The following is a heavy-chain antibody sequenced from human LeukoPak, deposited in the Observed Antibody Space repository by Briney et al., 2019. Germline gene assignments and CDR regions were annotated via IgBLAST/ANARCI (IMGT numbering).Heavy chain of an antibody. V-gene: IGHV1-2*02. CDR2: INPNSGGT. Sequence: GASVKVSFKASGYTFTNYGISWVRQAPGQGPEWMGWINPNSGGTNYAQKFQGRVTMTRDTSISTAYMELSRLRSDDTAVYYCARVITTGTTDYWGQGTLVTVSS. CDR1: GYTFTNYG. J-gene: IGHJ4*02. CDR3: ARVITTGTTDY. D-gene: IGHD1-1*01.